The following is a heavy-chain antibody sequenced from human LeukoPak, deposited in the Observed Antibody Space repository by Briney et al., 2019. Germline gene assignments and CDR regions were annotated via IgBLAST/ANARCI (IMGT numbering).Heavy chain of an antibody. J-gene: IGHJ4*02. CDR3: ARGGYYYDSSGYGPFDY. CDR1: GFTFSSYS. D-gene: IGHD3-22*01. CDR2: INWNGGST. V-gene: IGHV3-20*01. Sequence: PGGSLRLSCAASGFTFSSYSMSWVRQAPGKGLEWVSGINWNGGSTGYADSVKGRFTISRDNAKNSLYLQMNSLRAEDTALYHCARGGYYYDSSGYGPFDYWGQGTLVTVSS.